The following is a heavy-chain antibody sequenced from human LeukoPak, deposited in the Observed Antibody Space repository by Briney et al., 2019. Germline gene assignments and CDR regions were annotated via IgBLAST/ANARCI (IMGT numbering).Heavy chain of an antibody. CDR1: GYTFTNFW. CDR2: IYPGDAEI. D-gene: IGHD5-24*01. CDR3: ARPVADGYPDWDYCMDV. J-gene: IGHJ6*02. V-gene: IGHV5-51*01. Sequence: GESLKISCKGSGYTFTNFWIAWVRQMSGKGLEWMGIIYPGDAEIRYSPSFQGQVTISADKSISTAYLHWTSLEASDTAMYYCARPVADGYPDWDYCMDVWGQGTTVTVSS.